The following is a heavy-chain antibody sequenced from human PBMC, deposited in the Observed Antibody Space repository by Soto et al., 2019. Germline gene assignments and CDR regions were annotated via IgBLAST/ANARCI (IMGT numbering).Heavy chain of an antibody. Sequence: SVKVSCKASGGTSSYAINWVRQAPGQGLEWMGGIIPVFRTTKYAQKFLGRVTITADKSTSTAYMELSSLRSEDTAVYYCASKKYYDSSGYPYYFDYRGQGTLVTVSS. V-gene: IGHV1-69*06. J-gene: IGHJ4*02. CDR3: ASKKYYDSSGYPYYFDY. CDR1: GGTSSYA. CDR2: IIPVFRTT. D-gene: IGHD3-22*01.